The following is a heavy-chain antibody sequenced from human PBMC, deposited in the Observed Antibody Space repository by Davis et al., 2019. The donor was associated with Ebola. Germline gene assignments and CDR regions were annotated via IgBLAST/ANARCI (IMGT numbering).Heavy chain of an antibody. V-gene: IGHV1-18*01. J-gene: IGHJ6*03. CDR2: ISAYNGNT. CDR1: GYTFTSYG. D-gene: IGHD3-3*01. Sequence: ASVKVSCKASGYTFTSYGISWVRQAPGQGLEWMGWISAYNGNTNYAQKLQGRVTMTTDTSTSTAYMELSSLRSEDTAVYYCARGAGRLRFLEWLGGYYMDVWGKGTTVTVSS. CDR3: ARGAGRLRFLEWLGGYYMDV.